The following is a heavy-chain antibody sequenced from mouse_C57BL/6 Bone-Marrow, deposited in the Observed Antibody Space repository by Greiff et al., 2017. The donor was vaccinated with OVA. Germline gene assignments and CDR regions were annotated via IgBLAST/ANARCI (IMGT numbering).Heavy chain of an antibody. CDR2: ISNLAYSI. CDR3: ARRGEITTVAGGGYFDV. D-gene: IGHD1-1*01. CDR1: GFTFSDYG. Sequence: EVKLLESGGGLVQPGGSLKLSCAASGFTFSDYGMAWVRQAPRQGPEWVGFISNLAYSIYYADTVTGRFTISRENAKNTLYLEMSSLRSEEKASYYCARRGEITTVAGGGYFDVWGTGTTVTVSS. V-gene: IGHV5-15*01. J-gene: IGHJ1*03.